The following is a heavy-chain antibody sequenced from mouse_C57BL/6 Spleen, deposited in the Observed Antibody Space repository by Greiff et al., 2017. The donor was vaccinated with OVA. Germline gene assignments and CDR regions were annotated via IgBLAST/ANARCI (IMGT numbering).Heavy chain of an antibody. J-gene: IGHJ4*01. CDR2: IDPETGGT. D-gene: IGHD1-1*01. CDR1: GYTFTDYE. Sequence: VQLQQSGAELVRPGASVTLSCKASGYTFTDYEMHWVKQTPVHGLEWIGAIDPETGGTAYNQKFKGKAILTADKSSSTAYMELRSLTSEDSAVYYCTSQFTTGMDYWGQGTSVTVSS. V-gene: IGHV1-15*01. CDR3: TSQFTTGMDY.